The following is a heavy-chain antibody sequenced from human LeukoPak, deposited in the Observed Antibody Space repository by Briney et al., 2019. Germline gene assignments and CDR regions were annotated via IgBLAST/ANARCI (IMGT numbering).Heavy chain of an antibody. CDR3: ARDLFPTFAYYYDSSGYSEGAFDI. J-gene: IGHJ3*02. Sequence: GGSLRLSCAASGFTFSSYGMHWVRQAPGKGLEWVSSISSSSSYIYYADSVKGRFTISRDNAKNSLYLQMNSLRAEDTAVYYCARDLFPTFAYYYDSSGYSEGAFDIWGQGTMVTVSS. CDR1: GFTFSSYG. V-gene: IGHV3-21*01. CDR2: ISSSSSYI. D-gene: IGHD3-22*01.